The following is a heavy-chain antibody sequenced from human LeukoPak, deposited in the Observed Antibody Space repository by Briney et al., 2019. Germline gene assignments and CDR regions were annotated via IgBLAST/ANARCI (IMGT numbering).Heavy chain of an antibody. V-gene: IGHV3-30*18. CDR3: AKSPGGWFGELSLFTIFDY. Sequence: GGSLRLSCAASGFTFSSYGMHWVRQAPGKGLEWVAVISYDGSNKYYADSVKGRFTISRDNSKNTLYLQMNSLRAEDTAVYYCAKSPGGWFGELSLFTIFDYWGQGTLVTVSS. CDR2: ISYDGSNK. CDR1: GFTFSSYG. D-gene: IGHD3-10*01. J-gene: IGHJ4*02.